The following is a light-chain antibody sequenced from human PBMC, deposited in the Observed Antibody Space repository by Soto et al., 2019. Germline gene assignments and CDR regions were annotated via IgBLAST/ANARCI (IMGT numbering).Light chain of an antibody. Sequence: DIQMTQSPSSLSASVGDRVTITCRASQSISSYLNWYLQKPGKAPKFLIYAASSLQSGVPSRFSGSGSGTDFTLTISSLQPEDFATYYCQQSYNTPLTFGPGTKVDIK. CDR1: QSISSY. CDR2: AAS. CDR3: QQSYNTPLT. J-gene: IGKJ3*01. V-gene: IGKV1-39*01.